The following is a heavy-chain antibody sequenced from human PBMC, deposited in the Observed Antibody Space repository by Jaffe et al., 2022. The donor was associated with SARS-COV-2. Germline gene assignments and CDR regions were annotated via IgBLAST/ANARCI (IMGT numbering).Heavy chain of an antibody. CDR3: ARGVWFGELLYWFDP. CDR1: GGSISSGSYY. D-gene: IGHD3-10*01. CDR2: IYTSGST. J-gene: IGHJ5*02. V-gene: IGHV4-61*02. Sequence: QVQLQESGPGLVKPSQTLSLTCTVSGGSISSGSYYWSWIRQPAGKGLEWIGRIYTSGSTNYNPSLKSRVTISVDTSKNQFSLKLSSVTAADTAVYYCARGVWFGELLYWFDPWGQGTLVTVSS.